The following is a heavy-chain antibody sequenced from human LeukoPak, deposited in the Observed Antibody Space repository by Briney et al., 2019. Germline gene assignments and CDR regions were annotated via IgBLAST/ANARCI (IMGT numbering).Heavy chain of an antibody. V-gene: IGHV4-4*07. CDR2: IYTSGSA. D-gene: IGHD5-18*01. J-gene: IGHJ5*02. Sequence: SETLSLTCTVSGGSISSYNWSWIRQPAGKGLEWIGRIYTSGSANYNPSLKSRVTMSVDTSKNQFSLKLSSVTAADTAVYYCARGQGYSYGYVWFDPWGQGTLVTVSS. CDR3: ARGQGYSYGYVWFDP. CDR1: GGSISSYN.